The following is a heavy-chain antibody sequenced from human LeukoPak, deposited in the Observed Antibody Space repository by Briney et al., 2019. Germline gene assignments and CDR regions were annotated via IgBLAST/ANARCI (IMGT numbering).Heavy chain of an antibody. CDR1: GGSISSGSYS. CDR3: ARVGLGSQAVWYFDL. Sequence: SETLSLTCAVSGGSISSGSYSWSWIRQPPGEGPEWIGYIYHSGSTYCNPSLKSRVTISGDRSKNQFSLQLRSVTAADTAVYYCARVGLGSQAVWYFDLWGRGTLVTVPS. V-gene: IGHV4-30-2*01. J-gene: IGHJ2*01. CDR2: IYHSGST.